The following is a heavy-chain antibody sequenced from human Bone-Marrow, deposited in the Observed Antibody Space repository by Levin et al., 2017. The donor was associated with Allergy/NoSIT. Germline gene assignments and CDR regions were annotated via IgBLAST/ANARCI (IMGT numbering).Heavy chain of an antibody. J-gene: IGHJ4*02. CDR3: AVLDTAMVSFDY. Sequence: GSLRLSCAVYGGSFSGYYWSWIRQPPGKGLEWIGEINHSGSTNYNPSLKSRVTISVDTSKNQFSLKLSSVTAADTAVYYCAVLDTAMVSFDYWGQGTLVTVSS. V-gene: IGHV4-34*01. CDR1: GGSFSGYY. D-gene: IGHD5-18*01. CDR2: INHSGST.